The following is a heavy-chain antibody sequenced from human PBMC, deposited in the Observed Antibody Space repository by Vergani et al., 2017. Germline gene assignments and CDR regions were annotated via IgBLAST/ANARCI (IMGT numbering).Heavy chain of an antibody. CDR2: INPNSGGT. CDR3: ARVRRYFDWFHAFDI. CDR1: GYTFTGYY. Sequence: QVQLVQSGAEVKKPGASVKVSCKASGYTFTGYYMHWVRQAPGQGLEWMGWINPNSGGTNYAQKFKGRVTMTRDTSISTAYMELSRLRSDDTAVYYCARVRRYFDWFHAFDIWGQGTMVTVSS. D-gene: IGHD3-9*01. V-gene: IGHV1-2*02. J-gene: IGHJ3*02.